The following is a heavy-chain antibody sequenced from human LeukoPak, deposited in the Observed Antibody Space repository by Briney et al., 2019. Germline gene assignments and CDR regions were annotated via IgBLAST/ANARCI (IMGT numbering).Heavy chain of an antibody. D-gene: IGHD2-21*02. V-gene: IGHV3-15*01. CDR2: IKIKADGGTT. Sequence: PLGSPRLSSAHSRFTFITAWLSCVRQAPGKGLEWICHIKIKADGGTTDYAAPVKGRFTITRDDSKTTLYLQMTSLRNENTAVYYCATEGGYCGGDCLSYFDYWGQGTLVTVSS. CDR3: ATEGGYCGGDCLSYFDY. CDR1: RFTFITAW. J-gene: IGHJ4*02.